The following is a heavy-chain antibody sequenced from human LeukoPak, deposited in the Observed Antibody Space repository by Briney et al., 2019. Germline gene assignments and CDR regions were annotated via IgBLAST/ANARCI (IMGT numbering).Heavy chain of an antibody. CDR3: ARRRDGYNFFDY. D-gene: IGHD5-24*01. Sequence: ASVTVSYKASGYTFTSYYMHWVRQAPGQGLEWMGIINPSGGSTSYAQKFQVRVTMTRDTSTSKVYMELSTVRSEDTAVYYYARRRDGYNFFDYWGQGTLVTVSS. CDR1: GYTFTSYY. CDR2: INPSGGST. J-gene: IGHJ4*02. V-gene: IGHV1-46*01.